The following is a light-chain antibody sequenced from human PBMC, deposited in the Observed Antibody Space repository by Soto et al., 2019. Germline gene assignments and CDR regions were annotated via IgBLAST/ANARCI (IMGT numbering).Light chain of an antibody. CDR1: QSCSSSQ. CDR2: GAS. J-gene: IGKJ5*01. Sequence: EIVLTQSPGTLSLSPGERATLSCSASQSCSSSQLTWYQQKPGQAPRLLIYGASNRATGIPDRFSGSGSGTDFTLTISRLEPEDFAVYYCQQYNNWPRITFGQGTRLENK. CDR3: QQYNNWPRIT. V-gene: IGKV3-20*01.